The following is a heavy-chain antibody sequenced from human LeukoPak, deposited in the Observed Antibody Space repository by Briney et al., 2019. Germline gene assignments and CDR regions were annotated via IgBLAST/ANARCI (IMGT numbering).Heavy chain of an antibody. J-gene: IGHJ4*02. V-gene: IGHV4-30-4*08. Sequence: PSETLSLTCTVSGGSISSGDYYWSCIRQPPGKGLEWIGYIYYSGSTYYNPSLKSRVTISVDTSKNQFSLKLSSVTAADTAVYYCARETIAVAAPDYWGQGTLVTVSS. CDR2: IYYSGST. CDR1: GGSISSGDYY. CDR3: ARETIAVAAPDY. D-gene: IGHD6-19*01.